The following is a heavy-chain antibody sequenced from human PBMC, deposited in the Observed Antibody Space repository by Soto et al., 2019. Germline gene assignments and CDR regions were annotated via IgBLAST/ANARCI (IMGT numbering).Heavy chain of an antibody. J-gene: IGHJ6*02. CDR1: GGSISSHC. V-gene: IGHV4-59*11. CDR3: ARDVLGYCSSTSCFYGLDV. D-gene: IGHD2-2*01. Sequence: SETLSLTCTVSGGSISSHCWSWIRQPPGKGLEYIGYITFSGSTNYNPSLKTRLTISVDTSKNQFSLKLRSLTAADTAVYFCARDVLGYCSSTSCFYGLDVWGQGTTVTVSS. CDR2: ITFSGST.